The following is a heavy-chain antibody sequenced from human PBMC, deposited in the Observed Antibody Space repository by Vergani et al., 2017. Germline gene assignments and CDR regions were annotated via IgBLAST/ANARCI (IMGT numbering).Heavy chain of an antibody. Sequence: QVQLVQSGAEVKKPGSSVKVSCKASGGTFSSYAISWVRQAPGQGLEWMGRIIPILGTANYAQKFQGRVTITADESTSTAYMERSSLRSEDTAVYYFARDYDFWSGYYTYFDYWGQGTLVTVSS. V-gene: IGHV1-69*11. CDR3: ARDYDFWSGYYTYFDY. J-gene: IGHJ4*02. D-gene: IGHD3-3*01. CDR1: GGTFSSYA. CDR2: IIPILGTA.